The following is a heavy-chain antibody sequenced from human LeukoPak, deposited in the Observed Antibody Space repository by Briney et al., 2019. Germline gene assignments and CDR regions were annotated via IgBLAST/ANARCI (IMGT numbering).Heavy chain of an antibody. CDR1: GFTFSSYA. Sequence: GGSLRLSCAASGFTFSSYAMSWVRQAPGKGLEWVSAISGGGGSTYYADSVKGRFTISRDNSKNTLFLQMNSLNSLRAEDTAVYYCAKDVGLGEYYFDYWGQGTLITVSS. CDR3: AKDVGLGEYYFDY. V-gene: IGHV3-23*01. D-gene: IGHD3-16*01. J-gene: IGHJ4*02. CDR2: ISGGGGST.